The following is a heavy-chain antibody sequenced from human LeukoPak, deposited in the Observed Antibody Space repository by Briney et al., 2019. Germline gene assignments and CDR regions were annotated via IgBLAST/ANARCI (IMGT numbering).Heavy chain of an antibody. CDR1: GFVFSNYW. J-gene: IGHJ6*03. CDR3: ARALEQWLVYHYYYMDV. CDR2: INHSGST. D-gene: IGHD6-19*01. V-gene: IGHV4-34*01. Sequence: GSLRLSCVASGFVFSNYWMGWVRQPPGKGLEWIGEINHSGSTNYNPSLKSRVTISVDTSKNQFSLKLSSVTAADTAVYYCARALEQWLVYHYYYMDVWGKGTTVTVSS.